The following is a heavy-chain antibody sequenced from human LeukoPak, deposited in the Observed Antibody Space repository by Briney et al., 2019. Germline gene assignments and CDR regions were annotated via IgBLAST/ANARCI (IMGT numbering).Heavy chain of an antibody. D-gene: IGHD2-2*01. J-gene: IGHJ4*02. CDR2: IKQDGSEK. CDR1: GFTFSSYW. CDR3: ARDQRYCSSSSCPWEPFDY. Sequence: PGGSLRLSCAASGFTFSSYWMSWVRQAPGKGLEWVANIKQDGSEKYYVDSVKGRFTISRDNAKNSLYLQMNSLRAEDTAVYYCARDQRYCSSSSCPWEPFDYWGQGDLVSVSS. V-gene: IGHV3-7*05.